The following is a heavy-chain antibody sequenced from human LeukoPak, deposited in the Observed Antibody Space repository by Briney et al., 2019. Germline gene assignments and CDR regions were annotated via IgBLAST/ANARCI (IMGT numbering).Heavy chain of an antibody. J-gene: IGHJ6*02. CDR1: GXTLGDYT. CDR2: SRSKAYGGTT. D-gene: IGHD2-2*01. CDR3: TRVQLFCCHYGMDV. Sequence: GGSLRLSCTASGXTLGDYTMNWVRQAPGKGLELVGFSRSKAYGGTTDYATSVKGRFTISRDDSKNIAYLQLNSLKTEDTAVYYCTRVQLFCCHYGMDVWGLGTTVTVSS. V-gene: IGHV3-49*04.